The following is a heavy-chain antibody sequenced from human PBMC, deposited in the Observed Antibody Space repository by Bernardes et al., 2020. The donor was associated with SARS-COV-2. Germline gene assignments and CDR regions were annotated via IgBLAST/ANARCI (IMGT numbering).Heavy chain of an antibody. CDR3: ARDVGGTDWRFGFDV. CDR2: IKGDGSQI. CDR1: GFTFSSYW. Sequence: SLRLSCAASGFTFSSYWMSWVRQAPGKGLEWVANIKGDGSQISSVDSVRGRFTTSRDNTRTSVFLQMESLRAEDTAVYYCARDVGGTDWRFGFDVWGPGTTVHVSS. V-gene: IGHV3-7*01. D-gene: IGHD3-9*01. J-gene: IGHJ3*01.